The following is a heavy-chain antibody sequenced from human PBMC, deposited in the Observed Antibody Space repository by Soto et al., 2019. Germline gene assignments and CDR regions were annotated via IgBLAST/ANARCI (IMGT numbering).Heavy chain of an antibody. CDR3: ARSQGSSTSLEIYYYYYYGMDG. V-gene: IGHV1-69*13. D-gene: IGHD2-2*01. CDR2: IIPISDTT. CDR1: GGTFSSYA. J-gene: IGHJ6*02. Sequence: SVKVSCKASGGTFSSYAISWVRQAPGQGLEWMGGIIPISDTTNYAQKFQGRVTITADESTSTAYMELSSLRSEDTAVYYCARSQGSSTSLEIYYYYYYGMDGWGQGTTVTVAS.